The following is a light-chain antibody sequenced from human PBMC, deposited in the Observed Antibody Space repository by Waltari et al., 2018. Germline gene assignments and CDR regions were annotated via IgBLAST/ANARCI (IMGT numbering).Light chain of an antibody. V-gene: IGKV3-20*01. CDR2: DAS. CDR3: QKYGNLPPT. Sequence: SVLKQSPGTLSLSPGERATLSCRASQSVSKYLARYQQKPGQAPRLLIYDASTGATGIPERFSGSGWGTDFSLTISRLEPEDFAVYYCQKYGNLPPTFGQGTKVQ. J-gene: IGKJ1*01. CDR1: QSVSKY.